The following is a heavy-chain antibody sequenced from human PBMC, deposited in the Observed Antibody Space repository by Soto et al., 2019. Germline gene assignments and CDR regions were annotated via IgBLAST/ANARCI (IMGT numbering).Heavy chain of an antibody. CDR1: GYTFTSYA. Sequence: QVQLVQSGAEGKKPGASVKVSCKASGYTFTSYAMHWVRQAPGQRLEWMGWINAGNGNTKYSQKFQGRVTITRENSASTAYMELSSLVSEDTAVYYCAGGYDFWGGIDVWGQGTTVTVSS. J-gene: IGHJ6*02. CDR3: AGGYDFWGGIDV. CDR2: INAGNGNT. D-gene: IGHD3-3*01. V-gene: IGHV1-3*01.